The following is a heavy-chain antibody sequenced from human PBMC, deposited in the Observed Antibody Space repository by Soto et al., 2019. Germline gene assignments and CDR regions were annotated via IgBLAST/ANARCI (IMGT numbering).Heavy chain of an antibody. D-gene: IGHD6-6*01. CDR1: GGTFSSYA. CDR3: ARANYSSSSYYYYGMDV. J-gene: IGHJ6*02. CDR2: IIPIFGSA. Sequence: ASVKVSCKASGGTFSSYAISWVRQAPGQGLEWMVGIIPIFGSANYAQKFQGRVTITADESTSTAYMELSSLRSEDTAVYYCARANYSSSSYYYYGMDVWGQGTTVTVSS. V-gene: IGHV1-69*13.